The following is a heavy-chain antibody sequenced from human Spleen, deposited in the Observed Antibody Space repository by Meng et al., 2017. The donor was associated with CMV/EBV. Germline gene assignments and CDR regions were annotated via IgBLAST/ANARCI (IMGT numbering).Heavy chain of an antibody. CDR2: IKSDGSKT. J-gene: IGHJ4*02. D-gene: IGHD2-2*01. CDR3: TRDAGTSTSMDY. CDR1: GFFFSNFP. Sequence: ETLSLTCATSGFFFSNFPMHWVRQIPDKGLVWVSRIKSDGSKTEYADSVRGRFTISRDNAKNTLYLEMNTLRVEDTAVYYCTRDAGTSTSMDYWGQGTLVTVSS. V-gene: IGHV3-74*03.